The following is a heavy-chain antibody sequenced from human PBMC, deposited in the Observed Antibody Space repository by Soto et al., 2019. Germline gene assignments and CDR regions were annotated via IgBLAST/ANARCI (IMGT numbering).Heavy chain of an antibody. CDR3: ATALSRGWYYAMDV. CDR2: ITYDGSNK. Sequence: QVQLVESGGGVVQPGRSLRLSCAASGFTFSTFGMHWVRQAPGKGLEWVAVITYDGSNKYYADSVRGRFTISRDNSKNTLYLQMNSLRDEDTAVDYCATALSRGWYYAMDVWGQGTTVTVSS. V-gene: IGHV3-30*03. J-gene: IGHJ6*02. D-gene: IGHD6-19*01. CDR1: GFTFSTFG.